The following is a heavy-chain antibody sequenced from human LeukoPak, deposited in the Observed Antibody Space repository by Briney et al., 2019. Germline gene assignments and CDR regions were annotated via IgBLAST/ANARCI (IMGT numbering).Heavy chain of an antibody. Sequence: GGSLRLSCAASGFTFSSYYMSWVRQAPGKGLEWVASIKEEDGRVRYYVDSVKGRFTISRDNAKKSLFLQMNSLGAEDTASYFCAREWEVPRYFDYWGRGSLVTVSS. CDR3: AREWEVPRYFDY. D-gene: IGHD1-26*01. CDR2: IKEEDGRVR. V-gene: IGHV3-7*04. J-gene: IGHJ4*03. CDR1: GFTFSSYY.